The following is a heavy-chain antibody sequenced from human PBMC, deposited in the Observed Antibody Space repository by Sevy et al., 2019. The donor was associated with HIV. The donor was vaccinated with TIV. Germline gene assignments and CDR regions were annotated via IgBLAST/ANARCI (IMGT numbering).Heavy chain of an antibody. CDR1: GFTFSSYA. D-gene: IGHD2-15*01. J-gene: IGHJ4*02. CDR3: ARDRDPVVVVAATLDY. CDR2: ISYDGSNK. V-gene: IGHV3-30-3*01. Sequence: GSLRLSCAASGFTFSSYAMHWVRQAPGKGLEWVAVISYDGSNKYYADSVKGRFTISRDNSKNTLYLQMNSLRAEDTAVYYCARDRDPVVVVAATLDYWGQGTLVTVSS.